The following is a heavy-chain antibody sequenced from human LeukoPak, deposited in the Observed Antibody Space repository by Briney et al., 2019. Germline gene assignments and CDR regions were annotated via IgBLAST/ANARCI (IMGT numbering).Heavy chain of an antibody. J-gene: IGHJ4*02. CDR2: IYPRDSDT. CDR3: ARRRDGTGSPLEY. V-gene: IGHV5-51*01. CDR1: GYRFTSYW. Sequence: GESLKISFKASGYRFTSYWIGWVRQMPGKGLEWMGIIYPRDSDTRYSPSFRGQVTISVDKSINSAYLQWSSLKASDTAMYYCARRRDGTGSPLEYWGQGTLVTVSS. D-gene: IGHD2-8*02.